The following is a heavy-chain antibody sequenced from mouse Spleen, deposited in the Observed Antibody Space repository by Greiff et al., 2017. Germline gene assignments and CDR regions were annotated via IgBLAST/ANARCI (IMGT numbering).Heavy chain of an antibody. J-gene: IGHJ3*01. D-gene: IGHD2-4*01. CDR3: AREGLGRYLFAY. Sequence: VRLQQPGAELVKPGASVKLSCKASGYTFTSYWMHWVKQRPGQGLEWIGMIHPNSGSTNYNEKFKSKATLTVDKSSSTAYMQLSSLTSEDSAVYYCAREGLGRYLFAYWGQGTLVTVSA. CDR1: GYTFTSYW. V-gene: IGHV1-64*01. CDR2: IHPNSGST.